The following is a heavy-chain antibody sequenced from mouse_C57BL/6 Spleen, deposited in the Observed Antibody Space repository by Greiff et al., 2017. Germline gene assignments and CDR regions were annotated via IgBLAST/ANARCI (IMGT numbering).Heavy chain of an antibody. CDR3: TSGDDY. V-gene: IGHV14-4*01. CDR2: IDPENGDT. Sequence: EVKVVESGAELVRPGASVKLSCTASGFNIKDDYMHWVKQRPEQGLEWIGWIDPENGDTEYASKFQGKATITADTSSNTAYLQLSSLTSEDTAVYYCTSGDDYWGQGTTLTVSS. CDR1: GFNIKDDY. J-gene: IGHJ2*01. D-gene: IGHD3-3*01.